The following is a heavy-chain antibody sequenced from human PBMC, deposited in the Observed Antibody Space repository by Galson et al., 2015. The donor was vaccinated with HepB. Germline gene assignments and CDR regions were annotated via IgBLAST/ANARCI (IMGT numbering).Heavy chain of an antibody. Sequence: SLRLSCAASGFTFSNYAMNWVRQAPGKGLEWVSAISGSGGGTYYADSVKGRFTISRDNSKNTLRLQMNSLRAEDTAIYYCAKTDNSDWYEFDYWGQGTLVTVSS. CDR1: GFTFSNYA. V-gene: IGHV3-23*01. J-gene: IGHJ4*02. D-gene: IGHD6-19*01. CDR3: AKTDNSDWYEFDY. CDR2: ISGSGGGT.